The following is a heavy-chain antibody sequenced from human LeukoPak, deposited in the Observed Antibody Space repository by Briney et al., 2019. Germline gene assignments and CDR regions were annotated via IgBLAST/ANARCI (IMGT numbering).Heavy chain of an antibody. CDR3: AKDRYYDSSGLFDY. CDR1: GFTFDDYA. D-gene: IGHD3-22*01. J-gene: IGHJ4*02. Sequence: LAGRSLRLSCAASGFTFDDYAMHWVRQAPGKGLEWVSGISWNSGSIGYADSVKGRFTISRDNAKNSLYLQMNSLRAEDMALYYCAKDRYYDSSGLFDYWGQGTLVTVSS. CDR2: ISWNSGSI. V-gene: IGHV3-9*03.